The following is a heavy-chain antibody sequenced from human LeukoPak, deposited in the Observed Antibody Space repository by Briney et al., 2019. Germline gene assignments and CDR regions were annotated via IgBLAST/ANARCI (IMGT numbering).Heavy chain of an antibody. CDR3: GADSMPRGVFSYAFDI. D-gene: IGHD3-10*01. CDR2: IVVGSGDT. CDR1: GFTFTSSA. V-gene: IGHV1-58*01. J-gene: IGHJ3*02. Sequence: SVKVSCKASGFTFTSSAVQWVRQARGQRLEWIGWIVVGSGDTNSAQKFQERVTITRDMSTRTAYMELSSLRSGDTAVYYCGADSMPRGVFSYAFDIWGQGTMVTVSS.